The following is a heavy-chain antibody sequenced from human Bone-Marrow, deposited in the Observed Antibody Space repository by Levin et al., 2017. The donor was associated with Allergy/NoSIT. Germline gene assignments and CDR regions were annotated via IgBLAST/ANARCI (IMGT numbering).Heavy chain of an antibody. D-gene: IGHD1-26*01. CDR1: GFTFSSYW. CDR3: ARVRATSVSWYFDY. CDR2: INSDGSST. V-gene: IGHV3-74*01. Sequence: GESLKISCAASGFTFSSYWMYWVRQGPGKGLVWVSRINSDGSSTYYADSVKGRFTVSRDNAKDTLYLQVNSLRAEDTAVYYCARVRATSVSWYFDYWGQGTLVTVSS. J-gene: IGHJ4*02.